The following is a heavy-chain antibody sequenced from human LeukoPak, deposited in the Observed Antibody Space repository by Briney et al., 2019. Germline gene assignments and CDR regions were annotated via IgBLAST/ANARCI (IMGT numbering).Heavy chain of an antibody. Sequence: GGSLRLSCTASGFTFNGYSMNWVRQAPGKGPEWVSSISTSSSYTYYADSVKGRITISRDNAKNSLYLQMNSLSAEDTAVYYCARSPGISVTGVDDAFDIWGQGTMVTVSS. D-gene: IGHD6-19*01. CDR2: ISTSSSYT. J-gene: IGHJ3*02. CDR1: GFTFNGYS. V-gene: IGHV3-21*01. CDR3: ARSPGISVTGVDDAFDI.